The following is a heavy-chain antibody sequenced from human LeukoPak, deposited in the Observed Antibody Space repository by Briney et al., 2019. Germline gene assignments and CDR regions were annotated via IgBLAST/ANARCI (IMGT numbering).Heavy chain of an antibody. V-gene: IGHV3-48*03. CDR2: ISSSGSTI. CDR1: GFTFSSYE. J-gene: IGHJ6*03. Sequence: PGGSLRLSCAASGFTFSSYEMNWVRQAPGKGLEWVSYISSSGSTIYYADSVKGRFTISRDNAKNSLYLQMNNLRAEDTAVYYCARVTTYYYYMDVWGKGTTVTVSS. CDR3: ARVTTYYYYMDV. D-gene: IGHD1/OR15-1a*01.